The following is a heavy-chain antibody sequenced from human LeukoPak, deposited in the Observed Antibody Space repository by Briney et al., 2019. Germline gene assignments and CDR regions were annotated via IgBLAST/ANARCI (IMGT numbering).Heavy chain of an antibody. CDR1: GFTFSSYA. CDR3: ARERGMGVVAATPVGAFDI. V-gene: IGHV3-30-3*01. CDR2: ISYDGSNK. D-gene: IGHD2-15*01. Sequence: GGSLRLSCAASGFTFSSYAMHWVRQAPGKGLEWVAVISYDGSNKYYADSVKGRFTISRDNSKNTLHLQMNSLRAEDTAVYYCARERGMGVVAATPVGAFDIWGQGTMVTVSS. J-gene: IGHJ3*02.